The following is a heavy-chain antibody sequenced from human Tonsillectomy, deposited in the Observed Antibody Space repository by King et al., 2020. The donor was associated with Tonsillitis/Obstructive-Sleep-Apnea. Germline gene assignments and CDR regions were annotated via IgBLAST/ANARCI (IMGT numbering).Heavy chain of an antibody. CDR1: GYTFTNYW. D-gene: IGHD1/OR15-1a*01. J-gene: IGHJ4*02. CDR3: ARHEQQQTHLDY. CDR2: IYPGDSDT. V-gene: IGHV5-51*01. Sequence: VQLVESGAEVKKPGESLKISCKGSGYTFTNYWIGWVRQMPGIGLEWMGLIYPGDSDTRYSPSFQGQVTISADKSISTAYLQWSSLKASDTAMYYCARHEQQQTHLDYWGRGTLLTVSS.